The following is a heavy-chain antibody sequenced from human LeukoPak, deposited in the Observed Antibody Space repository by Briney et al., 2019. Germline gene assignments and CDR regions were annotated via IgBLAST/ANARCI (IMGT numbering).Heavy chain of an antibody. D-gene: IGHD3-3*01. V-gene: IGHV3-48*03. J-gene: IGHJ4*02. Sequence: GGSLRLSCAASGFTFSSYEMNWVRQAPGKELEWLSHISSSGTTIYSADSGKGRFTISRDNAKNSLYLQMNSLRAEDTAVYYCARDMSRYDFRPTPYYFDYWGQGTLVTVSS. CDR2: ISSSGTTI. CDR1: GFTFSSYE. CDR3: ARDMSRYDFRPTPYYFDY.